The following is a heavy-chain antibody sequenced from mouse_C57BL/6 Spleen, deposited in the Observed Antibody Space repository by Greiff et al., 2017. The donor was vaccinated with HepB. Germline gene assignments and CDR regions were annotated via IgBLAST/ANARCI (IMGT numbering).Heavy chain of an antibody. J-gene: IGHJ2*01. CDR3: ARGLDL. Sequence: VQLQQSGPELVKPGASVKISCKASGYTFTDYYMNWVKQSHGKSLEWIGDINPNNGGTSYNQKFKGKATLTVDKSSSTAYMELRSLTSEDSAVYYCARGLDLWGQGTTRTVAS. CDR2: INPNNGGT. CDR1: GYTFTDYY. V-gene: IGHV1-26*01.